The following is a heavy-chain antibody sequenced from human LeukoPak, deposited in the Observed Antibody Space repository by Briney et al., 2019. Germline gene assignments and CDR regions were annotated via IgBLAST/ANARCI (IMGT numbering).Heavy chain of an antibody. J-gene: IGHJ4*02. CDR3: ARQKRGYSLY. V-gene: IGHV4-34*01. D-gene: IGHD5-18*01. CDR1: GGSFSGYY. CDR2: INHSGST. Sequence: SETLSLTCAVYGGSFSGYYWSWLRQPPGKGLGWIGEINHSGSTNYNPSLKSRVTISVDTSKNQFSLKLSSVTAADTAVYYCARQKRGYSLYWGQGTLVTVSS.